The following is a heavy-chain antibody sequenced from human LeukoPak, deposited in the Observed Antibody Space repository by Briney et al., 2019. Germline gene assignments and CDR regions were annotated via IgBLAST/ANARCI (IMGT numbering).Heavy chain of an antibody. D-gene: IGHD2-2*01. CDR2: INHSGST. V-gene: IGHV4-34*01. CDR1: GGSFSGYY. CDR3: ARHKRVPHDRPSYYYYYYMDV. J-gene: IGHJ6*03. Sequence: SETLSLTCAVYGGSFSGYYWSWIRQPPGKGLEWIGEINHSGSTNYNPSLKSRVTISVDTSKNQFSLKLSSVTAADTAVYYCARHKRVPHDRPSYYYYYYMDVWGKGTTVTISS.